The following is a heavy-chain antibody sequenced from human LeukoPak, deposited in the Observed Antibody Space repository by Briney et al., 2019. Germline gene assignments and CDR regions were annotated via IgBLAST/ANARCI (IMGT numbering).Heavy chain of an antibody. Sequence: GGSLRLSCAASGFIFCHYGMHWVRQAPGKGLEWVAVIWSDGSNRFYAGSVKGRFTISRDNAQNTVFLQMNSLRAEYTAMYYCARDAQRGFDYSNSLRYWGHGTLVTVSS. CDR3: ARDAQRGFDYSNSLRY. CDR2: IWSDGSNR. J-gene: IGHJ4*01. V-gene: IGHV3-33*01. CDR1: GFIFCHYG. D-gene: IGHD4-11*01.